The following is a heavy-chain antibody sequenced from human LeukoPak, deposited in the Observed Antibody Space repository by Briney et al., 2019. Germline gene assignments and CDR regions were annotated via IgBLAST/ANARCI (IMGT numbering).Heavy chain of an antibody. CDR3: ASDSRSDSSGYAFNI. D-gene: IGHD3-22*01. V-gene: IGHV3-20*04. Sequence: GGSLRLSCAASGFTFDDYAMSWVRQVPRKGLEWVSGINWNGDKIDYADSVKGRFTISRDNAKNSLYLQMNSLRAEDTAFYYCASDSRSDSSGYAFNIWGQGTMVTVSS. CDR2: INWNGDKI. CDR1: GFTFDDYA. J-gene: IGHJ3*02.